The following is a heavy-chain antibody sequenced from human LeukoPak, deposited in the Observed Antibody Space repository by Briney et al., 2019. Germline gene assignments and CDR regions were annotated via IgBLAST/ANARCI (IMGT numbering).Heavy chain of an antibody. CDR3: ATGFGRGYSYGLFDY. J-gene: IGHJ4*02. D-gene: IGHD5-18*01. Sequence: GGSLKLSCAASGFTVSSNYMSWVRQAPGKGLEWVSVIYSGGSTYYADSVKGRFTISRDNSKNTLYLQMNSLRAEDTAVYYCATGFGRGYSYGLFDYWGQGTLVTVSS. CDR1: GFTVSSNY. CDR2: IYSGGST. V-gene: IGHV3-66*01.